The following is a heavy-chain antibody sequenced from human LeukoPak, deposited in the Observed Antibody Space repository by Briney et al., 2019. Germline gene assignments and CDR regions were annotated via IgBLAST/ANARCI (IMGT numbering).Heavy chain of an antibody. CDR2: ISYDGSNK. V-gene: IGHV3-30*19. Sequence: GRSLRLSCAASGFTFSSYGMHWVRQAPGKGLEWVAVISYDGSNKYYADSVKGRFTISRDNSKNTLYLQMNSLRAEDTAVYYCASCMVRGVIGPVDYWGQGTLVTVSS. J-gene: IGHJ4*02. CDR1: GFTFSSYG. D-gene: IGHD3-10*01. CDR3: ASCMVRGVIGPVDY.